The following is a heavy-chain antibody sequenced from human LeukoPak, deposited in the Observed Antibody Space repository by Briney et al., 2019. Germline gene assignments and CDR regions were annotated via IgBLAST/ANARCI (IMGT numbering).Heavy chain of an antibody. Sequence: SQTLSLTCTVSGGSISSGGYYWSWIRQHPGKGLEWIGYIYYSGSTYYSPSLKSRVTISVDTSKNQFSLKLSSVTAADTAVYYCARVLRWKTYFDYWGQGTLVTVSS. J-gene: IGHJ4*02. CDR3: ARVLRWKTYFDY. V-gene: IGHV4-31*03. D-gene: IGHD4-23*01. CDR2: IYYSGST. CDR1: GGSISSGGYY.